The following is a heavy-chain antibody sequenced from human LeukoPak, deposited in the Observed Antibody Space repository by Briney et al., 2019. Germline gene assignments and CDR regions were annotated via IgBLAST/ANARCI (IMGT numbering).Heavy chain of an antibody. J-gene: IGHJ3*02. D-gene: IGHD4-17*01. V-gene: IGHV3-23*01. Sequence: GGSLRLSCAASGFTFSSYSMNWVRQAPEKGLEWVSGISDSGSSTYDADSVKGRFTIFRDNSKNTLYLQMNSLRAVDTAVYYCAKDAMTTVTRGAFDIWGQGTMVTVSS. CDR1: GFTFSSYS. CDR2: ISDSGSST. CDR3: AKDAMTTVTRGAFDI.